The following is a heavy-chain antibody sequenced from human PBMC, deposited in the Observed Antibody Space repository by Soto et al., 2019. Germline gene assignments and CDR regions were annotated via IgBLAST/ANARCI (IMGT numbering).Heavy chain of an antibody. CDR3: ARDGIKGDYYYYYGMDV. J-gene: IGHJ6*02. Sequence: GASVKVSCKASGYTFTSYGISWVRQAPGQGLEWMGWISAYNGNTNYAQKLQGRVTMTTDTSTSTAYMELRSLRSDDTAVYYCARDGIKGDYYYYYGMDVWGQGTTVTVS. CDR2: ISAYNGNT. D-gene: IGHD1-1*01. V-gene: IGHV1-18*04. CDR1: GYTFTSYG.